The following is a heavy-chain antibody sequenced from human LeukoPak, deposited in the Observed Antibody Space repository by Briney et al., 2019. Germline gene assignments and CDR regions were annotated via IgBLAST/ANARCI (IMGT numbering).Heavy chain of an antibody. V-gene: IGHV1-69*13. CDR3: ARGGYSYGSLMYNWFDP. CDR1: GGTFSSYA. J-gene: IGHJ5*02. CDR2: IIPIFGTA. Sequence: ASVTVACKASGGTFSSYAISWVRQAPGQGLEWMGGIIPIFGTANYAQKFQGRVTITADESTSTAYMELSSLRSEDTAVYYCARGGYSYGSLMYNWFDPWGQGTLVTVSS. D-gene: IGHD5-18*01.